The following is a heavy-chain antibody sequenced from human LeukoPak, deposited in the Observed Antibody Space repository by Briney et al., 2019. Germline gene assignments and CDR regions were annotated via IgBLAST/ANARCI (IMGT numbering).Heavy chain of an antibody. CDR3: ARDVQGGYCSSASCYSDY. CDR2: INSDGSST. V-gene: IGHV3-74*01. J-gene: IGHJ4*02. Sequence: PGGSLRPSCAASGFSFSSYWMHWVRQAPGKGLVWVSRINSDGSSTIYADSVRGRFTISRDNSKNTLYLQMNSLRVDGTAVYYCARDVQGGYCSSASCYSDYWGQGTLVTVSS. CDR1: GFSFSSYW. D-gene: IGHD2-2*01.